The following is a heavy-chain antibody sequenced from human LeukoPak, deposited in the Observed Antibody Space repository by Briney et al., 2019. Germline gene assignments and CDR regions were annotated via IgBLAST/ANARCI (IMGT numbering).Heavy chain of an antibody. CDR2: ISGSSGTI. J-gene: IGHJ4*02. CDR3: AKGSSGARPYFFDY. V-gene: IGHV3-48*02. Sequence: PGGSLRLSCAASGFTFSTYSMNWVRQAPGKGLEWVSFISGSSGTIYYADSAKGRFTISRDNAKNSLYLQMNSLRDEDTAVYYCAKGSSGARPYFFDYWGQGTLITVSS. CDR1: GFTFSTYS.